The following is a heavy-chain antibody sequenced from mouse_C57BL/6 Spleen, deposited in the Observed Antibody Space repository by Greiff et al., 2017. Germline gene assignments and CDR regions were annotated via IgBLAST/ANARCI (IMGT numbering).Heavy chain of an antibody. CDR1: GYTFTSYW. J-gene: IGHJ4*01. CDR2: IDPHSGGT. CDR3: ARWDDYYGRSSPYAMDY. D-gene: IGHD1-1*01. V-gene: IGHV1-72*01. Sequence: VQLQQPGAELVKPGASVKLSCKASGYTFTSYWMHWVKQRPGRGLEWIGRIDPHSGGTKYNEKFKSKATLTVDKPSSTAYMQLSSLTSEESAVYYCARWDDYYGRSSPYAMDYWGQGTSVTVSS.